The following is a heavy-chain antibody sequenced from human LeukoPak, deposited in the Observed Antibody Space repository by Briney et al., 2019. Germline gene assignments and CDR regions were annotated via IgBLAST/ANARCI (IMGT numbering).Heavy chain of an antibody. CDR3: ARASRYCSSTSCYLTYYYYYMDV. CDR2: IIPIFGTA. CDR1: GGTFSSYA. D-gene: IGHD2-2*01. Sequence: SVKVSCKASGGTFSSYAISWVRQAPGQGLEWMGGIIPIFGTANYAQKFQGRVTITADESTSTAYMELSSLRSEDTAVYYCARASRYCSSTSCYLTYYYYYMDVWGKGTTVTVSS. J-gene: IGHJ6*03. V-gene: IGHV1-69*13.